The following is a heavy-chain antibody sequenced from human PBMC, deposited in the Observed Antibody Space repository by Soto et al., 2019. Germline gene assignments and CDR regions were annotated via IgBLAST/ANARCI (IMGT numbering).Heavy chain of an antibody. Sequence: GWSLRLSCAASGFTFSSYAMSWVRQGPGKGLXWVSAISGSGGSTYYADSVKGRFTISRDNSKNTLYLQMNSLRAEDTAVYYCAKGGHSSGWYDPGYYYYYGMDVWGQGTTVTVSS. CDR3: AKGGHSSGWYDPGYYYYYGMDV. CDR1: GFTFSSYA. V-gene: IGHV3-23*01. J-gene: IGHJ6*02. D-gene: IGHD6-19*01. CDR2: ISGSGGST.